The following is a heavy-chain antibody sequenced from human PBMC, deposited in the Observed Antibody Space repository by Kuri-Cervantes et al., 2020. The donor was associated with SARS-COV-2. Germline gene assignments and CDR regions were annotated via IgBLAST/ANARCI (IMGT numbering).Heavy chain of an antibody. V-gene: IGHV1-69*06. CDR3: ARVKQQPLARYGMDV. J-gene: IGHJ6*02. D-gene: IGHD6-13*01. CDR1: GGTFSSYT. Sequence: SVKVSCKASGGTFSSYTISWVRQAPGQGLEWMGGIIPIFGTANYAQKFQGRVTITADKSTSTAYMELSSLRSEDTAVYYCARVKQQPLARYGMDVWGQGTTVTVSS. CDR2: IIPIFGTA.